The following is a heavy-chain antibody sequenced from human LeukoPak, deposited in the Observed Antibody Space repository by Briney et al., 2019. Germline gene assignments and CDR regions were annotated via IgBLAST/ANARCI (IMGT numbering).Heavy chain of an antibody. CDR3: AKGYYYGSGSYFCDY. Sequence: GGSLRLSCAASGFTFSSYAMSWVRQAPGKGLEWASAISGSGGSTYYADSVKGRFTISRDSSKNTLYLQMNSLRAEDTAVYYCAKGYYYGSGSYFCDYWGQGTPVTVSS. CDR2: ISGSGGST. J-gene: IGHJ4*02. V-gene: IGHV3-23*01. CDR1: GFTFSSYA. D-gene: IGHD3-10*01.